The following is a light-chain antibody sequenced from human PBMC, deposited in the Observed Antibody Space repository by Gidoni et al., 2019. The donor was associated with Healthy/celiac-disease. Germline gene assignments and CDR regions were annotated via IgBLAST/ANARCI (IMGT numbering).Light chain of an antibody. CDR1: QSLVYRDGNTY. Sequence: DVVMTQSPLSLPVTLGQPASISCRSSQSLVYRDGNTYLNWCQQRPGQSPRRLIYKVSNRDSGVPDRFSGRGSGTDFTLKISRVEAEDVGVYYCMQGTPWPPAFGQGTKVEIK. V-gene: IGKV2-30*01. J-gene: IGKJ1*01. CDR3: MQGTPWPPA. CDR2: KVS.